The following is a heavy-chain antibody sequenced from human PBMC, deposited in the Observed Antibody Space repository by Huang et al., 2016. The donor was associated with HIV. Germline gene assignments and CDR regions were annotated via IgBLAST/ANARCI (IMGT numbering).Heavy chain of an antibody. J-gene: IGHJ4*02. CDR1: QFTFTSYG. D-gene: IGHD3-16*02. CDR3: TKDWSVRGTNRFNSMDY. CDR2: ISYDGNTK. V-gene: IGHV3-30*18. Sequence: QVQLVESGGGVVQPERSLKLSCATSQFTFTSYGMHWVRQAPGKGREWVAVISYDGNTKFYADSVKGRFTISRDNSKKILFLQMSSLRPEDTAIYYCTKDWSVRGTNRFNSMDYWGQGTQVTVSS.